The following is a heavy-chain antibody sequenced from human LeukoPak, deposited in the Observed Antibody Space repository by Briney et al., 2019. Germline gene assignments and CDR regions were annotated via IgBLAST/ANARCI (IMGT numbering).Heavy chain of an antibody. CDR1: GGSFSGYY. CDR3: ASFTSIVAAVDFDY. J-gene: IGHJ4*02. D-gene: IGHD6-13*01. Sequence: SETLSLTCAVYGGSFSGYYWSWIRQPPGKGLEWIGEINHSGSTNHNPSLKSRVTISVDTSKNQFSLKLSSVTAADTAVYYCASFTSIVAAVDFDYWGQGTLVTVSS. CDR2: INHSGST. V-gene: IGHV4-34*01.